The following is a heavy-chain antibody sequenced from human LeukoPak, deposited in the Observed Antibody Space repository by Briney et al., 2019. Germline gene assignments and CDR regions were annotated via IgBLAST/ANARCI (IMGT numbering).Heavy chain of an antibody. J-gene: IGHJ4*02. CDR1: GYTFTDYK. D-gene: IGHD1-26*01. CDR3: ARGGQAGATDY. CDR2: INPNSGGP. Sequence: GASVKVSCKASGYTFTDYKIHWVRQAPGQGLEWLGWINPNSGGPNYAQKFQGRVTMTRDTSISTAYMELSSLTFDDTAVYYCARGGQAGATDYWGQGTLVTVSS. V-gene: IGHV1-2*02.